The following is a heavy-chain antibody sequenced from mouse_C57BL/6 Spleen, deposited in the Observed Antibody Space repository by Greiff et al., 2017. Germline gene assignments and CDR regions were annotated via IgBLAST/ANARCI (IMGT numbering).Heavy chain of an antibody. CDR3: AYGNYRYFDV. Sequence: QVQLQQSGAELARPGASVKMSCKASGYTFTSYTMHWVKQRPGQGLEWIGYINPSSGYTKYNQKFKDKDTLTADKSSSTAYMQLSSLTSEDSAVYYCAYGNYRYFDVWGTGTTVTVSS. CDR1: GYTFTSYT. V-gene: IGHV1-4*01. CDR2: INPSSGYT. D-gene: IGHD2-1*01. J-gene: IGHJ1*03.